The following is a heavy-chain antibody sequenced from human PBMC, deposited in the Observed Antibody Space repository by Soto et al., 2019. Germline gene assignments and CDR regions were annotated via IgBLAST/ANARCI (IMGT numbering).Heavy chain of an antibody. CDR2: ISAYNGNT. D-gene: IGHD3-3*01. J-gene: IGHJ4*02. CDR1: GGTFSSYT. CDR3: ARAFLSGGYYDFWSGYLARQLDY. V-gene: IGHV1-18*01. Sequence: ASVKVSCKASGGTFSSYTISWVRQAPGQGLEWMGWISAYNGNTNYAQKLQGRVTMTTDTSTSTAYMELRSLRSDDTAVYYCARAFLSGGYYDFWSGYLARQLDYWGQGTLVTVSS.